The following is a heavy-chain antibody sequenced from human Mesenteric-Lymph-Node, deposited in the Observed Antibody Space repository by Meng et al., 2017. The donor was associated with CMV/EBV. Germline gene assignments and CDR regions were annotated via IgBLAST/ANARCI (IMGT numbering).Heavy chain of an antibody. CDR1: GVFFSGYY. V-gene: IGHV4-34*01. D-gene: IGHD4-23*01. CDR2: INHSGST. CDR3: ARHQRWLKSEGGFNY. J-gene: IGHJ4*02. Sequence: QVQLQQWGAGLLKPSENLSHPCAVYGVFFSGYYWSWIRQPPWKGLEWIGEINHSGSTNYNPSLKSRVTISVDTSKNQFSLKLSSVTAADTAVYYCARHQRWLKSEGGFNYWGQGTLVTVSS.